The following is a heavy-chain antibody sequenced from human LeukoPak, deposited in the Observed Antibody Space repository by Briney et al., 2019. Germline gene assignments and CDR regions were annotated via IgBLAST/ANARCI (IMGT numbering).Heavy chain of an antibody. CDR3: ARPATYDFWSGYTFDY. CDR2: IYTSGST. J-gene: IGHJ4*02. Sequence: PSQTLSLTCTVSGGSISSGSYYWSWIRQPAGKGLEWIGRIYTSGSTNYNPSLKSRVTISVDTSKNQFSLKLSSVTAADTAVYYCARPATYDFWSGYTFDYWGQGTLVTVSS. V-gene: IGHV4-61*02. D-gene: IGHD3-3*01. CDR1: GGSISSGSYY.